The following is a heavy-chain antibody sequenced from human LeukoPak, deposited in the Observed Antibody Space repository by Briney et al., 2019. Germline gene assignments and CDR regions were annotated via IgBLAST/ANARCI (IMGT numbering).Heavy chain of an antibody. CDR1: GGTFSSYA. D-gene: IGHD2-21*01. CDR2: IIPIFGTA. V-gene: IGHV1-69*05. Sequence: ASVRVSCKASGGTFSSYAISWVRQAPGQGLEWMGGIIPIFGTANYAQKFQGSVTITTDESTSTAYMELSSLRSEDTAVYYCARGWGSNYFDYWGQGTLVTVSS. CDR3: ARGWGSNYFDY. J-gene: IGHJ4*02.